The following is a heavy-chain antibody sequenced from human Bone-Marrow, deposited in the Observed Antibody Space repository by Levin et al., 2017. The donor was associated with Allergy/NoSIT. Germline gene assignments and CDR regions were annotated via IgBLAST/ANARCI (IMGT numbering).Heavy chain of an antibody. CDR3: ARDGYSGYDWDYYYYGMDV. Sequence: ASVKVSCKASGYTFTGYYMHWVRQAPGQGLEWMGWINPNSGGTNYAQKFQGRVTMTRDTSISTAYMELSRLRSDDTAVYYCARDGYSGYDWDYYYYGMDVWGQGTTVTVSS. CDR2: INPNSGGT. J-gene: IGHJ6*02. V-gene: IGHV1-2*02. CDR1: GYTFTGYY. D-gene: IGHD5-12*01.